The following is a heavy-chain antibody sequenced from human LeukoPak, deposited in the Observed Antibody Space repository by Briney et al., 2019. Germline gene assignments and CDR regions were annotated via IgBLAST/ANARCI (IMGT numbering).Heavy chain of an antibody. D-gene: IGHD4-23*01. CDR2: IYYSGST. CDR3: AGIKTAGNAYYYGLDV. J-gene: IGHJ6*02. CDR1: GGSINYYY. V-gene: IGHV4-59*01. Sequence: SETLSLTCTVSGGSINYYYWNWIRQPPGKGLEWIGCIYYSGSTNYNPSLKSRVTISVDTPKNQFSLKLASVNAADTAVYYCAGIKTAGNAYYYGLDVWGQGTTVTVSS.